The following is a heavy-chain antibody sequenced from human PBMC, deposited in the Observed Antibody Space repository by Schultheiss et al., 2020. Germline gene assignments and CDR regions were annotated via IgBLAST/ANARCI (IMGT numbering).Heavy chain of an antibody. CDR3: ARDRGSRD. CDR2: ISYDGTNK. J-gene: IGHJ4*02. V-gene: IGHV3-30-3*01. Sequence: GESLKISCAASRFTFSAFAMHWVRQAPGKGLECVAIISYDGTNKYYADSVKGRFTISRDNSKNTLYLHMDSLRGEDTAVYYCARDRGSRDWGQGTLVTVSS. D-gene: IGHD1-26*01. CDR1: RFTFSAFA.